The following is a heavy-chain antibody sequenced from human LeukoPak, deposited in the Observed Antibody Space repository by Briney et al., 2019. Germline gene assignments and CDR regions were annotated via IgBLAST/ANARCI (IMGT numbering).Heavy chain of an antibody. CDR1: GGSISSSNW. CDR3: ARESDSSGYTLLYYYYGMDV. V-gene: IGHV4-4*02. J-gene: IGHJ6*02. Sequence: SETLSLTCAVSGGSISSSNWWSWVRQPPGKGLEWIGEIYHSGSTNYNPSLKSRVTISVDKSKNQFSLKLSSVTAADTAVYYCARESDSSGYTLLYYYYGMDVWGQGTTVTVSS. D-gene: IGHD3-22*01. CDR2: IYHSGST.